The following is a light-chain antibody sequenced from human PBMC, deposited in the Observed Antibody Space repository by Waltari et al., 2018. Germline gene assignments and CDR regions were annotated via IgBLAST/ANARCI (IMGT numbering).Light chain of an antibody. CDR2: AAS. CDR1: QSIGTY. J-gene: IGKJ2*01. V-gene: IGKV1-39*01. CDR3: QQTYSSPT. Sequence: DIQMTQSPSSLSASVGDRVTITCRAGQSIGTYLHWYQHKPGEAPKLLFYAASTLQSGVPSRFSGSGSGTDFTLTLSSLQPEDFATYYCQQTYSSPTFGQGTKLEIK.